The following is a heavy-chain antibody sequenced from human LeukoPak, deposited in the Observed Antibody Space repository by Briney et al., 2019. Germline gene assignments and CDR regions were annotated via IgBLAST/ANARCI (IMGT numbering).Heavy chain of an antibody. CDR3: ATSSTTVTTDAFDI. CDR2: IYYSGST. J-gene: IGHJ3*02. V-gene: IGHV4-59*11. CDR1: GDSISSHY. D-gene: IGHD4-17*01. Sequence: SETLSLTCTVSGDSISSHYWSWIRQPPGKGLEWIGYIYYSGSTNYNPSLKSRVTISVDTSKNQFSLKLSSVTAADTAVYYCATSSTTVTTDAFDIWGQGTMVTVSS.